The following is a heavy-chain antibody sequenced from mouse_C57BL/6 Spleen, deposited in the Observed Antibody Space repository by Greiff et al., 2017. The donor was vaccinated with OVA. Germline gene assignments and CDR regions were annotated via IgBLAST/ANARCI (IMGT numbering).Heavy chain of an antibody. CDR2: INPNNGGT. CDR3: ARGYSNYSSWFAY. V-gene: IGHV1-18*01. Sequence: DVKLQESGPELVKPGASVKIPCKASGYTFTDYNMDWVKQSHGKSLEWIGDINPNNGGTIYNQKFKGKATLTVDKSSSTAYMELRSLTSEDTAVYYCARGYSNYSSWFAYWGQGTLVTVSA. CDR1: GYTFTDYN. J-gene: IGHJ3*01. D-gene: IGHD2-5*01.